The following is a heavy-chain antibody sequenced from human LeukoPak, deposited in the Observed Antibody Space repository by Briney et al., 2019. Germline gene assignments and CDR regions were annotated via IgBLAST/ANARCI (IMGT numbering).Heavy chain of an antibody. Sequence: PGGSLRLSCAASGFTFSSYEMNWVRQAPGKGLEWVSYINSRGSTIHYADSVKGRFTISRDNAKNSLYLQMNSLRAEDTAVYYCARAQVPKLDIVVVPAAGPFDYWGQGTLVTVSS. V-gene: IGHV3-48*03. CDR2: INSRGSTI. CDR1: GFTFSSYE. J-gene: IGHJ4*02. CDR3: ARAQVPKLDIVVVPAAGPFDY. D-gene: IGHD2-2*01.